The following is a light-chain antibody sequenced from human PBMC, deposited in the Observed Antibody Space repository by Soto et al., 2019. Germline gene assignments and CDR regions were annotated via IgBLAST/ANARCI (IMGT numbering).Light chain of an antibody. Sequence: DIQMTQSPSTLSASVGDRVTITCRASQSISSWLAWYQQKPGKAPKLLIYDASSLESGVPSRFSGSGSGTEFTLTISSLQPDDYATYYCQQSNSYPGTFGQGTTVEIK. V-gene: IGKV1-5*01. J-gene: IGKJ1*01. CDR1: QSISSW. CDR2: DAS. CDR3: QQSNSYPGT.